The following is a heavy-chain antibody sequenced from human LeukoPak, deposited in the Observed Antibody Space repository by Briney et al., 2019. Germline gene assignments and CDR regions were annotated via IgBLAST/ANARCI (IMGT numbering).Heavy chain of an antibody. D-gene: IGHD2-8*01. CDR2: IYYSGST. CDR3: ARSYCTNGECYPFYWYFDL. V-gene: IGHV4-59*08. J-gene: IGHJ2*01. Sequence: SETLSLTCTVSGGSISSHYWTWIRQPPGKGPEWIGYIYYSGSTNYNPSLKSRVTISVDTSKNQFSLKMNSVTAADTAVYYCARSYCTNGECYPFYWYFDLWGRGTLVTVSS. CDR1: GGSISSHY.